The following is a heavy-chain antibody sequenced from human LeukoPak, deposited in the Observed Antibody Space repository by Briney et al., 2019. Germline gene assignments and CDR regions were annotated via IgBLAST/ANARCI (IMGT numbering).Heavy chain of an antibody. CDR3: ARTYGDYVRMRLDY. Sequence: ASVKVSCKASGYTFTGYYMHWVRQAPGQGLEWMGRINPNSGGTNYAQKFQGRVTMTRDASVSTAYMELSRLRSDDTAVYYCARTYGDYVRMRLDYWGQGTQATVSS. CDR2: INPNSGGT. V-gene: IGHV1-2*06. CDR1: GYTFTGYY. J-gene: IGHJ4*02. D-gene: IGHD4-17*01.